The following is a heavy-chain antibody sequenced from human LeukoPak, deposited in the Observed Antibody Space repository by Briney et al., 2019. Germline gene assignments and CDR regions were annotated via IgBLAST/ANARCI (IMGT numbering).Heavy chain of an antibody. CDR3: ARVIGRFGEYFDF. V-gene: IGHV4-39*01. J-gene: IGHJ4*02. CDR2: IFYSGST. D-gene: IGHD3-3*01. Sequence: SETLSLTCTVSGGSISSSSYYWGWIRQPPGKGLEWIGSIFYSGSTYYNPSLKSRVTISVDTSKNQFSLKLSSVTAADTAVYYCARVIGRFGEYFDFWGQGTLVTVSS. CDR1: GGSISSSSYY.